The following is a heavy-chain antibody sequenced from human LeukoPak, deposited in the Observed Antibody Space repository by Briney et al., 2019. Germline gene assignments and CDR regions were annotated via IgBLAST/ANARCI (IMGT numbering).Heavy chain of an antibody. D-gene: IGHD3-22*01. CDR3: ARDLAFYYDSSGYSDY. CDR2: IYYSGST. CDR1: GGSISSSYYY. V-gene: IGHV4-39*07. Sequence: SETLSLTCIVSGGSISSSYYYWGWIRQPPGKGLEWIGSIYYSGSTYYNPSLKSRVTISVDTSKNQFSLKLSSVTAADTAVYYCARDLAFYYDSSGYSDYWGQGTLVTVSS. J-gene: IGHJ4*02.